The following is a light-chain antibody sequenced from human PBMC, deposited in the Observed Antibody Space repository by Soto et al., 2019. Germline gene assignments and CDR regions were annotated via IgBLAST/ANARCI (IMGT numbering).Light chain of an antibody. Sequence: QSVLTQPPSASGTPGQRVTISCSGSSSNIGSNTVNWYQQLPGTAPKLLIYSNNQRPSGVPDRFSGSKSGNTASLTISGLQAEDEADYYCFSFTSTHTHVFGSGTKVTV. J-gene: IGLJ1*01. CDR3: FSFTSTHTHV. CDR1: SSNIGSNT. V-gene: IGLV1-44*01. CDR2: SNN.